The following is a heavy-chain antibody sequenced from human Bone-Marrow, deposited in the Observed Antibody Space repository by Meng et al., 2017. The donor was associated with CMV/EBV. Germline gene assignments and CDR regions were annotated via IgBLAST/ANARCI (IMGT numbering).Heavy chain of an antibody. J-gene: IGHJ3*02. CDR2: IGTLSDT. V-gene: IGHV3-13*01. D-gene: IGHD1-26*01. Sequence: GESLKISCLASGFTFSTYDMYWVRQASGKGLEWVSAIGTLSDTFYPDSVEGRFTISRDNAKNSLYLQMNSLRAGDTAIYYCTRSKSGRFPAGDAFDIWGQGTMVTVSS. CDR3: TRSKSGRFPAGDAFDI. CDR1: GFTFSTYD.